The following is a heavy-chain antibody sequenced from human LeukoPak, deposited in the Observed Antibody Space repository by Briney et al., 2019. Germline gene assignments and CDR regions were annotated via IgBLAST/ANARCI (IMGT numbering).Heavy chain of an antibody. CDR3: ARGRFLEWLLTSDYGMDV. CDR1: GYTFTGYY. CDR2: INPNSGGT. Sequence: ASVKVSCKASGYTFTGYYMHWVRQAPGQGLEWMGWINPNSGGTNYAQKFQGRVTMTRDTSTSTAYMELSRLRSDDTAVYYCARGRFLEWLLTSDYGMDVWGQGTTVTVSS. V-gene: IGHV1-2*02. J-gene: IGHJ6*02. D-gene: IGHD3-3*01.